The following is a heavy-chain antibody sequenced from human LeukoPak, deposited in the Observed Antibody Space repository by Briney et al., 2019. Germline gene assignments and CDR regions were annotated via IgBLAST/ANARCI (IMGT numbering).Heavy chain of an antibody. J-gene: IGHJ4*02. CDR3: ARHSGQIVATRFDY. CDR2: IYYSGST. CDR1: GGSISSYY. V-gene: IGHV4-59*08. Sequence: SETLSLTCTVSGGSISSYYWSWIWQPLGKGLEWIGYIYYSGSTNYNPSLKSRVTISVDTSKNQFSLKLSSVTAADTAVYYCARHSGQIVATRFDYWGQGTLVTVSS. D-gene: IGHD5-12*01.